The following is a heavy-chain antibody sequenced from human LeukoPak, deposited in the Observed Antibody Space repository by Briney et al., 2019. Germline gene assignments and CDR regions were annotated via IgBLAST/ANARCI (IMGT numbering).Heavy chain of an antibody. CDR3: AREALVAAVDDAFDI. V-gene: IGHV3-7*01. Sequence: PGGSLRLSCAASGFTFNNSYMCWVRQAPGKGLEWVANIKQDGSDKYYVDSVKGRFTISRDNAKNSLYLEMNSLRAEDTAVYYCAREALVAAVDDAFDIWGQGTMVTVSS. CDR2: IKQDGSDK. D-gene: IGHD6-13*01. CDR1: GFTFNNSY. J-gene: IGHJ3*02.